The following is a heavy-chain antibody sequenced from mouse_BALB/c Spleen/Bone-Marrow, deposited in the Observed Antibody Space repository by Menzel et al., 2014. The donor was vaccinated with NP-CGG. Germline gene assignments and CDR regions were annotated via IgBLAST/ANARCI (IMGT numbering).Heavy chain of an antibody. J-gene: IGHJ3*01. D-gene: IGHD2-3*01. CDR2: INPDSSTI. V-gene: IGHV4-1*02. Sequence: EVKVEESGGGLVQPGGSLKLSCAASGFDFSRYWMSWFRQAPGKGLEWIGEINPDSSTINYTPSLKYKFIISRDNAKNTLYLQMSKVRSEDTALYYCSRLGYYGGFAYWGQGTLVTVSA. CDR3: SRLGYYGGFAY. CDR1: GFDFSRYW.